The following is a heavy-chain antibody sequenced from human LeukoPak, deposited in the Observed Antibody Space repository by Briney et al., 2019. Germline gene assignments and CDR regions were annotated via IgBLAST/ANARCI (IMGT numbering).Heavy chain of an antibody. CDR1: GFTFSSYG. V-gene: IGHV3-23*01. J-gene: IGHJ4*02. Sequence: GGSLRLSCAASGFTFSSYGMSWVRQAPGKGLEWVSAISGSGGSTYYADSVKGRFTISRDNSKNTLYLQMNSLRAEDTAVYYCAKEIEYYYDSSGFLFDYWGQGTLVTVSS. CDR3: AKEIEYYYDSSGFLFDY. D-gene: IGHD3-22*01. CDR2: ISGSGGST.